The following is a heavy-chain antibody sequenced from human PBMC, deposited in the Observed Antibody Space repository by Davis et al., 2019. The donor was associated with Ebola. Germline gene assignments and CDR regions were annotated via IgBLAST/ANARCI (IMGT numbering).Heavy chain of an antibody. CDR3: ARDLRIFGVVGIYYYYGMDV. J-gene: IGHJ6*02. CDR2: INPSGGST. Sequence: AASVKVSCKASGYTSTSYYMHWVRQAPGQGLEWLGIINPSGGSTSYAQKFQGRVTMTRDTSTSTVYMELSSLRSEDTAVYYCARDLRIFGVVGIYYYYGMDVWGQGTTVTVSS. D-gene: IGHD3-3*01. V-gene: IGHV1-46*01. CDR1: GYTSTSYY.